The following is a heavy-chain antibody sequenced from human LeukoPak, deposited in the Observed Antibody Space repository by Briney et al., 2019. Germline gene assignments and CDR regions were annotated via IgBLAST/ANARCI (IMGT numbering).Heavy chain of an antibody. CDR3: ARYIVSYPHDAFDI. D-gene: IGHD1-26*01. CDR2: IYYSGST. V-gene: IGHV4-59*01. CDR1: GGSISSYY. Sequence: SGTPSLTCTVSGGSISSYYWSWIRQPPGKGLEWIGYIYYSGSTSYNPSLKSRVTISVDTSKKQFSLKLSSVTAADTAFYYCARYIVSYPHDAFDIWGQGTMVTVSS. J-gene: IGHJ3*02.